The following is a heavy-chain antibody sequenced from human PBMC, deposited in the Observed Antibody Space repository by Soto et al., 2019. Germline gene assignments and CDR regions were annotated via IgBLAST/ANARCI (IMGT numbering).Heavy chain of an antibody. CDR1: GFSLSTSGVG. J-gene: IGHJ5*02. Sequence: QITLKESGPTVVKPTQTLTLTCTFSGFSLSTSGVGVGWIRQPPGKALEWLALLYWDDDKRYSPSLKTRLTTHKHTPRNQVVLTMTNMDPVDTATYYCAFRQEYRGSWVSGWFDPWGQGTLVTVSS. V-gene: IGHV2-5*02. D-gene: IGHD6-13*01. CDR2: LYWDDDK. CDR3: AFRQEYRGSWVSGWFDP.